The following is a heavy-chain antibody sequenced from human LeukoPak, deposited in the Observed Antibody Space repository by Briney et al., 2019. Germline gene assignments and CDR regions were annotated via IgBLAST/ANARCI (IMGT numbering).Heavy chain of an antibody. J-gene: IGHJ4*02. CDR3: AKGALEWLLGIDY. D-gene: IGHD3-3*01. CDR2: ISYDGSNK. CDR1: GFXFSSYG. Sequence: GRSLRLSCAASGFXFSSYGIHWVRQAPGKGQEWVAVISYDGSNKYYADSVKGRFTISRDNSKNTLYLQMNSLRAEDTAVYYCAKGALEWLLGIDYWGQGTLVTVSS. V-gene: IGHV3-30*18.